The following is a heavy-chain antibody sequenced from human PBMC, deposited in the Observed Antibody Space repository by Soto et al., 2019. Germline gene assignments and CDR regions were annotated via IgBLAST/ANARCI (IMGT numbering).Heavy chain of an antibody. V-gene: IGHV3-21*04. CDR3: VREGRVGVEGFDF. CDR2: IRGFSPYT. CDR1: GFTFRTYT. Sequence: EVQLVESGGGLVKPGGSLRLSCISSGFTFRTYTMNWVRQAPGKGLEWVSGIRGFSPYTFYAESVKGRFTISRDNSKNTVYLQMNSLRGEDTAMYYCVREGRVGVEGFDFWGQGTLVTVSS. J-gene: IGHJ4*02. D-gene: IGHD1-26*01.